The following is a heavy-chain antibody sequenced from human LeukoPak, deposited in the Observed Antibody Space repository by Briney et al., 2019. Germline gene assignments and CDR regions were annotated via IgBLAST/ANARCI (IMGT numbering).Heavy chain of an antibody. CDR3: AKRHYYDSGGYSFDY. CDR2: IRYDGSNK. D-gene: IGHD3-22*01. CDR1: GFTFSTYG. J-gene: IGHJ4*02. V-gene: IGHV3-30*02. Sequence: GSLRLSCAASGFTFSTYGMHWVRQAPGKGLEWVAFIRYDGSNKYYADSVKGRFTISRDNSENTLYLQMNSLRTEDTAVYYCAKRHYYDSGGYSFDYWGQGTLVTVSS.